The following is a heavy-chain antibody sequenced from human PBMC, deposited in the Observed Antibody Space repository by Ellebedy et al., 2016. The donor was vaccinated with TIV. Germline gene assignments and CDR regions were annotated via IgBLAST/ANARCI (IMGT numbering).Heavy chain of an antibody. CDR1: GFTFDKYL. Sequence: GESLKISXAASGFTFDKYLMHWVRQAPGEGLVWVSRLCSDGSGASYADSVKGRFTISRDNAKNTLFLQMESLKVEDTAVYFCARDPTNFSSGWQYHYGLDVWGQGTTVTVSS. V-gene: IGHV3-74*01. CDR2: LCSDGSGA. CDR3: ARDPTNFSSGWQYHYGLDV. D-gene: IGHD3-22*01. J-gene: IGHJ6*02.